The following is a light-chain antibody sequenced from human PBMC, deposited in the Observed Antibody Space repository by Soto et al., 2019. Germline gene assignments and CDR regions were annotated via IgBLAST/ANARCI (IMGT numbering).Light chain of an antibody. Sequence: EIVLTQSPGTLSLSPGERATLSCRASQSVDSRFLAWFQQRPAQAPRLLIYGSSIRATGIPDRFTGSGSGTDFTLTISRLEPEDFAVYYCQQYLRPTWTFGQGSKVEIK. CDR2: GSS. CDR3: QQYLRPTWT. CDR1: QSVDSRF. J-gene: IGKJ1*01. V-gene: IGKV3-20*01.